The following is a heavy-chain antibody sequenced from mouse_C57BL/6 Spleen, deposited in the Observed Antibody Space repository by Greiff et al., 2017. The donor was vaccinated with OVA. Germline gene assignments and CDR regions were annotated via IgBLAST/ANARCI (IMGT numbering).Heavy chain of an antibody. CDR2: IDPETGGT. V-gene: IGHV1-15*01. J-gene: IGHJ3*01. Sequence: QVHVKQSGAELVRPGASVTLSCKASGYTFTDYEMHWVKQTPVHGLEWIGAIDPETGGTAYNQKFKGKAILTADKSSSTAYMELRSLTSEDSAVYYCTIYYYGSSYSFAYWGQGTLVTVSA. CDR1: GYTFTDYE. D-gene: IGHD1-1*01. CDR3: TIYYYGSSYSFAY.